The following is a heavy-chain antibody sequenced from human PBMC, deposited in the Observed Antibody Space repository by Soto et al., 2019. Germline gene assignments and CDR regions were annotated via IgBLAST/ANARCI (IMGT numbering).Heavy chain of an antibody. D-gene: IGHD2-8*02. CDR3: ARGSGRYCTGGSCFNDALDI. CDR2: INAGNGYT. V-gene: IGHV1-3*01. J-gene: IGHJ3*02. CDR1: GYTFTNYA. Sequence: ASVKVSCKASGYTFTNYAIHWVRQVPGQSLERMGWINAGNGYTKYSQDFQGRVTITRDTSATTAYMDLNSLRSEDTAVYYCARGSGRYCTGGSCFNDALDIWGQGTMVT.